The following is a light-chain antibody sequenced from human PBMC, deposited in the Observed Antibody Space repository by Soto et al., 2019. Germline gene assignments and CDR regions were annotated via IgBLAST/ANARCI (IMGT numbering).Light chain of an antibody. Sequence: EIVLTQSPGTLSLSPGERATLSCRASQSVSSSYLAWYQQKPGQAPRLLIYGASSSATGIPDRFSGSGSVTDFTFTISRLEPEDFAVYYCQQYGSPPSLTFGGGTTVEIK. V-gene: IGKV3-20*01. CDR2: GAS. CDR1: QSVSSSY. CDR3: QQYGSPPSLT. J-gene: IGKJ4*01.